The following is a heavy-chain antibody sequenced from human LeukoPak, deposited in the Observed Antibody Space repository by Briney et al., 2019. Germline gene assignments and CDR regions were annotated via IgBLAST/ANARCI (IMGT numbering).Heavy chain of an antibody. V-gene: IGHV1-2*02. D-gene: IGHD7-27*01. J-gene: IGHJ5*02. Sequence: ASVKVSCKASGYTFTGYYMHWVRQAPGQGLEWMGWINPNSGGTNYAQTFQGRVTMTWDTSISTAYMELSRLRSDDTAVYYCARELNWERRFDPWGQGTLVTVSS. CDR1: GYTFTGYY. CDR3: ARELNWERRFDP. CDR2: INPNSGGT.